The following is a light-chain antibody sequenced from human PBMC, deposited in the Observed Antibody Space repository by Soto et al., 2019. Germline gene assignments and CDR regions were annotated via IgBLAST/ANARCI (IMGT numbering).Light chain of an antibody. CDR2: ETS. V-gene: IGKV1-39*01. J-gene: IGKJ2*01. CDR1: QSLSSR. CDR3: QQSFSPPYT. Sequence: IQMTQSPSSLSASVGDRVTITCRASQSLSSRLTWYQQKPGEAPKLLIYETSSLHSVVPSRFSGSGSETDFTLTINSLQHEDFATYYCQQSFSPPYTFGQGTKLEIK.